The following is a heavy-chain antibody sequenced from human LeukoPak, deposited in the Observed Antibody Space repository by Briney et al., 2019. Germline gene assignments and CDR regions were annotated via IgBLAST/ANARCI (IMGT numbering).Heavy chain of an antibody. CDR2: ISGSGGST. CDR1: GFTFSSYA. Sequence: GGSLRLSCAAPGFTFSSYAMSWVRQAPGKGLEWVSAISGSGGSTYYADSVKGRFTISRDNSKNTLYLQMNSLRAEDTAVYYCAKRSYGGSSVFDYWGQGTLVTVSS. CDR3: AKRSYGGSSVFDY. J-gene: IGHJ4*02. D-gene: IGHD3-16*01. V-gene: IGHV3-23*01.